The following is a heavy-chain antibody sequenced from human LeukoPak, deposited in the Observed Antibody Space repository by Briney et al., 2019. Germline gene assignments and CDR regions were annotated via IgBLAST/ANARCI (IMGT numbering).Heavy chain of an antibody. V-gene: IGHV4-61*05. D-gene: IGHD3-3*01. CDR2: IYYSGST. CDR1: GGSISSSSYY. CDR3: ARRRGNFWSDYYAFDY. J-gene: IGHJ4*02. Sequence: SETLSLTCTVSGGSISSSSYYWGWIRQPPGKGLEGIGYIYYSGSTNYNPFLTSRVTISLDTSKNQFSLKLSSVTAADTAVYYCARRRGNFWSDYYAFDYWGLGTLVTISS.